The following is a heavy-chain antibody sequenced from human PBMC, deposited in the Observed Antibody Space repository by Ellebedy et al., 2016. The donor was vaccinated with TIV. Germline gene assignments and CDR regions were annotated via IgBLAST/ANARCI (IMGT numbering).Heavy chain of an antibody. D-gene: IGHD6-19*01. CDR3: ARVNQWQGFDA. CDR1: GGTFSSYT. J-gene: IGHJ5*02. V-gene: IGHV1-69*02. CDR2: IIPIIDMP. Sequence: SVKVSCXASGGTFSSYTISWVRQAPGQGPEWMGKIIPIIDMPNYAQKFQGRVTITADKSTSTAYMELSSLRSEDTAVYYCARVNQWQGFDAWGQGTLVTVSS.